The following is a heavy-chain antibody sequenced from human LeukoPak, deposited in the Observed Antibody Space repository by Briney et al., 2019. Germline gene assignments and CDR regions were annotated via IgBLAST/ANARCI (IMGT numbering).Heavy chain of an antibody. V-gene: IGHV4-30-2*01. CDR3: ARDADPLAFDY. CDR2: VRHTGTT. Sequence: SETLSLTCAVSGGSISSGFYSWNWIRQPPRKGLEWIGYVRHTGTTYYNPSLKSRLTISVDTSKNQFSLKLSSVTAADTAIHYCARDADPLAFDYWGQGTLVTVSS. CDR1: GGSISSGFYS. J-gene: IGHJ4*02.